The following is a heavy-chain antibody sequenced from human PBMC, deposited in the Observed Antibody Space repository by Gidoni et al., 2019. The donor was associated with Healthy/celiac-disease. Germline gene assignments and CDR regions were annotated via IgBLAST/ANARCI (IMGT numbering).Heavy chain of an antibody. Sequence: QMQLVQSGPEVKKPGTSVKVSCKASGFTFTSPAMQWVRQARGQRFEWIGWIVVGSGNTNYAQKFQERVTITRDMSTSTAYMELSSLRSEDTAVYYCAAEGGNCSGGSCYSFDYWGQGTLVTVSS. CDR2: IVVGSGNT. V-gene: IGHV1-58*02. J-gene: IGHJ4*02. CDR3: AAEGGNCSGGSCYSFDY. CDR1: GFTFTSPA. D-gene: IGHD2-15*01.